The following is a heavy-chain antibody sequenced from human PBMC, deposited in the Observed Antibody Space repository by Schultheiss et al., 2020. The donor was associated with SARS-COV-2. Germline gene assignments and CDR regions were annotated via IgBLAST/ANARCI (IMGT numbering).Heavy chain of an antibody. J-gene: IGHJ4*02. CDR3: AREPNSIYFDY. CDR1: GFTFSSYA. CDR2: ISGSGGSTT. V-gene: IGHV3-23*01. Sequence: GGSLRLSCAASGFTFSSYAMSWVRQAPGKGLEWVSAISGSGGSTTYYADSVKGRFTISRDNSKNTLSLQMNSLRAEDTAVYYCAREPNSIYFDYWGQGTLVTVSS. D-gene: IGHD4-23*01.